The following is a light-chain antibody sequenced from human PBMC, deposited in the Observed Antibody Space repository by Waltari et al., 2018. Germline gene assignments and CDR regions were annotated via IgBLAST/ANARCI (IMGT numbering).Light chain of an antibody. CDR2: KAS. CDR1: QSISSW. Sequence: DIQMTQSPSTLSASVGDRVTITCRASQSISSWLAWYQRKPGKAPKRLIYKASGLESGVPSRFSGSGSGTEFTLTISSLQPDDFATYYCQQYNNYPYTFGQGTKLEIK. J-gene: IGKJ2*01. CDR3: QQYNNYPYT. V-gene: IGKV1-5*03.